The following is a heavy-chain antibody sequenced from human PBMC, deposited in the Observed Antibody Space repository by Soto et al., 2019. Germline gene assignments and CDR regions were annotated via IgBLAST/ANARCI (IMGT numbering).Heavy chain of an antibody. V-gene: IGHV1-18*01. CDR1: GYTFTSYG. Sequence: QVQLVQTGDKVKKPGASVKVSCKASGYTFTSYGISWVRQAPGQGLEWMGWISAYNGNTNYAQKLQGRVTMTTDTSTSTAYMELRSLRSDDTAVYYCARDIAARPDWYYYYGMDVWGQGTTVTVSS. D-gene: IGHD6-6*01. CDR2: ISAYNGNT. CDR3: ARDIAARPDWYYYYGMDV. J-gene: IGHJ6*02.